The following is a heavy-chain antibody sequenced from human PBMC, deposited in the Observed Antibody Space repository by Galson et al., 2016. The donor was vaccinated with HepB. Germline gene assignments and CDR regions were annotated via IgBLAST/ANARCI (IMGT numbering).Heavy chain of an antibody. Sequence: SLRLSCAPSGFIVSGNYMSWVRQGPGKRLERVAIIYPAGDTYYAESVKDRFTISRDSDKNMLYLNMNSLGPGDTGVYYCAKALTVLGILNVYDLDVGGQGTTVTVSS. CDR2: IYPAGDT. V-gene: IGHV3-66*01. J-gene: IGHJ6*02. CDR3: AKALTVLGILNVYDLDV. CDR1: GFIVSGNY. D-gene: IGHD5/OR15-5a*01.